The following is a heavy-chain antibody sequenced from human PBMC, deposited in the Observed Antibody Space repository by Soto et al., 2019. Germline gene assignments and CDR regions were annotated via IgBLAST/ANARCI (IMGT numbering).Heavy chain of an antibody. CDR1: GFTFSSYW. D-gene: IGHD2-15*01. V-gene: IGHV3-74*01. CDR2: IKSDGSIT. Sequence: GGSLRLSCAASGFTFSSYWMHWVRQAPGKGLEWVSRIKSDGSITTYVDSVKGRFTISRDNAKNMLYLQMNSLRAEDTAVYYCVGRYCSGSSCYSATYYWGQGTLVTVSS. CDR3: VGRYCSGSSCYSATYY. J-gene: IGHJ4*02.